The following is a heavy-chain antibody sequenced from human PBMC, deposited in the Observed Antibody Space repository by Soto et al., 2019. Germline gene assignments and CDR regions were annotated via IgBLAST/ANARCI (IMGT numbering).Heavy chain of an antibody. CDR1: VDSIIGIYH. Sequence: SEPLCLPCAVSVDSIIGIYHCACIRQSPGRGLEWIASIYHTGTTYYTPSLESRVTISVDTSKNQFSLRLTSVTAADSAVYFCAREPYLPKARNDFWGPGTLVTVSS. CDR2: IYHTGTT. V-gene: IGHV4-38-2*02. CDR3: AREPYLPKARNDF. J-gene: IGHJ4*02.